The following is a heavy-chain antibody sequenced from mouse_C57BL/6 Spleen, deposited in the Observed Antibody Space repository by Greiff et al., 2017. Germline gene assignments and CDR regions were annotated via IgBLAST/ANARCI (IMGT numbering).Heavy chain of an antibody. V-gene: IGHV1-59*01. CDR2: IDPSDSYT. CDR3: ARGPHYYFDY. J-gene: IGHJ2*01. CDR1: GYTFTSYW. Sequence: QVQLQQPGAELVRPGPSVKLSCKASGYTFTSYWMHWVKQRPGQGLEWIGVIDPSDSYTNYNQKFKGKATLTVDTSSSTAYMQLSSLTSEDSAVYYCARGPHYYFDYWGQGTTLTVSS.